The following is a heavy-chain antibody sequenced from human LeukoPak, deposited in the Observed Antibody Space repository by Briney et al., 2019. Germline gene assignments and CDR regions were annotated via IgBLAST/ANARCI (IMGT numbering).Heavy chain of an antibody. CDR2: IYHSGST. CDR1: GGSFSGYY. J-gene: IGHJ3*02. Sequence: SETLSLTCAVYGGSFSGYYWSWIRQPPGKGLEWIGYIYHSGSTYYNPSLKSRVTISVDRSKNQFSLKLSSVTAADTAVYYCARAQTLYCSSTSCYTAAFDIWGQGTMVTVSS. D-gene: IGHD2-2*02. V-gene: IGHV4-34*01. CDR3: ARAQTLYCSSTSCYTAAFDI.